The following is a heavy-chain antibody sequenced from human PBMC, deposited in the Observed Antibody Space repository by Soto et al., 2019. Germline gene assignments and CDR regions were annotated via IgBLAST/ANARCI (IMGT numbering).Heavy chain of an antibody. J-gene: IGHJ6*02. Sequence: GASVKVSCKASGCTFSSYAISWVRQAPGQGLEWMGGIIPIFGTANYAQKFQGRVTITADESTSTAYMELSSLRSEDTAVYYCARGTGYYYGMDVWGQGTTVTVSS. CDR3: ARGTGYYYGMDV. V-gene: IGHV1-69*13. CDR1: GCTFSSYA. CDR2: IIPIFGTA.